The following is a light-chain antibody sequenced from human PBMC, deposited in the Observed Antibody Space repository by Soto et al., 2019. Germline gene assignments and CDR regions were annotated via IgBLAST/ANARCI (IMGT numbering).Light chain of an antibody. J-gene: IGKJ1*01. V-gene: IGKV1-5*03. CDR1: QSISSW. CDR2: KAS. Sequence: DIQMTQSPSTLSASVGDRVTITCRASQSISSWLAWYQQKPGKAPKLLIYKASSLESGVPSRFSGSGSGTEFTLTISSLQPDDFATYYCQQYNSYCSLGQGTKVEIK. CDR3: QQYNSYCS.